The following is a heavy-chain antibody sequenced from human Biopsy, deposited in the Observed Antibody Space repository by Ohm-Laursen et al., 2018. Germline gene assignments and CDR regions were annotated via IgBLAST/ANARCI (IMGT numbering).Heavy chain of an antibody. D-gene: IGHD5-24*01. Sequence: SLRLSCSASGFSFSDYYMIWIRQAPGKGLEWVSYISSSGRTMYYADSVKGRFTISRDNANKSLYLQMNSLRAEDTAVYYCATTRGFDNWGQGTLVTVSS. CDR2: ISSSGRTM. V-gene: IGHV3-11*01. CDR3: ATTRGFDN. CDR1: GFSFSDYY. J-gene: IGHJ4*02.